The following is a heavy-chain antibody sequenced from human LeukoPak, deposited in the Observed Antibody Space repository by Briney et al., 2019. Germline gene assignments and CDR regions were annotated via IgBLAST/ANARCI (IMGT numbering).Heavy chain of an antibody. CDR2: INRDGSGK. D-gene: IGHD1-26*01. Sequence: GGTLRLSCAGSGLTFINYWMTWVRQVPGKGLEWVANINRDGSGKYYLPSVRGRFTISKDDAKDSLYLQMDSLRPEDTAIYYCARVEYSGNGNLYWGQGTLVTVSS. CDR3: ARVEYSGNGNLY. V-gene: IGHV3-7*03. CDR1: GLTFINYW. J-gene: IGHJ4*02.